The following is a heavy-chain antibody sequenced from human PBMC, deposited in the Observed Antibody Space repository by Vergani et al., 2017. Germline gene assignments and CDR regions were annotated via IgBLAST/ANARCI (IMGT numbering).Heavy chain of an antibody. V-gene: IGHV4-59*01. CDR1: GGSISSYY. CDR3: ARGGDILATTNHDNWFDP. Sequence: QVQLQESGPGLVKPSETLSLTCTVSGGSISSYYWSWIRQPPGKGLEWIGYIYYSGSTNYNPSLKSRVTISVDTSKNQFSLKVSSVTAADTAVYYCARGGDILATTNHDNWFDPWGQGTLVTVSS. J-gene: IGHJ5*02. CDR2: IYYSGST. D-gene: IGHD3-9*01.